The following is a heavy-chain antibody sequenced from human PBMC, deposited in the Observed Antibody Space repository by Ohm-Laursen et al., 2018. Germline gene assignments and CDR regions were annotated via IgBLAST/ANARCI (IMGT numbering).Heavy chain of an antibody. Sequence: SDTLSLTCTVSGGSISGYYWSWIRQSPGKGLEWIGYICHTGSTKYNPSLKSRVTISVDTPMNQFSLRLSSVTAADTAVYFCARHKRYTYGALTYWGQGTLVTVSS. D-gene: IGHD5-18*01. CDR1: GGSISGYY. CDR2: ICHTGST. J-gene: IGHJ4*02. V-gene: IGHV4-59*08. CDR3: ARHKRYTYGALTY.